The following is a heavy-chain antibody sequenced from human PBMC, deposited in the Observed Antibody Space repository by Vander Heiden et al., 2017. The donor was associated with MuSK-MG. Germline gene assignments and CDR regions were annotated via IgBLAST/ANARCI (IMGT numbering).Heavy chain of an antibody. V-gene: IGHV4-61*02. Sequence: SLIRQPAGKGLEWIGRIYTSGSTNYNPSLKSRVTISVDTSKNQFSLKLSSVTAADTAVYYCARDPKGDAFDIWGQGTMVTVSS. CDR2: IYTSGST. CDR3: ARDPKGDAFDI. J-gene: IGHJ3*02.